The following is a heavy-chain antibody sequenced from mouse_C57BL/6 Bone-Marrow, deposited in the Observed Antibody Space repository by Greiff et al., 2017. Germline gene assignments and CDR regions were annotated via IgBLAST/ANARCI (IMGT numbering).Heavy chain of an antibody. Sequence: QVQLKESGPGLVAPSQSLSITCTVSGFSLTSYGVAWVRQPPGKGLEWLGVIWGGGSTNYNSALMSRLSISKDNSKSQVFLKMNSLHTDDTAMCSCAQRGYVYLAYWGQGTLVTVSA. J-gene: IGHJ3*01. CDR1: GFSLTSYG. CDR3: AQRGYVYLAY. CDR2: IWGGGST. V-gene: IGHV2-9*01.